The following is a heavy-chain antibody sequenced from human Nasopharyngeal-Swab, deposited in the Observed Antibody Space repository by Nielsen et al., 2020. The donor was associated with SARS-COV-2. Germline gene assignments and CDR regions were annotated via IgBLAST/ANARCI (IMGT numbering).Heavy chain of an antibody. CDR1: GFTFNNCN. CDR3: ARDGLDYDFWSAYFMAV. Sequence: GGSLRLSCAASGFTFNNCNFNWVRQAPGKGLEWVSSISSSSSYIYYADSVKGRFTISRDNAKNSLYLQMNSLRAEDTAVYYCARDGLDYDFWSAYFMAVWGQGTTVTVSS. D-gene: IGHD3-3*01. CDR2: ISSSSSYI. J-gene: IGHJ6*02. V-gene: IGHV3-21*01.